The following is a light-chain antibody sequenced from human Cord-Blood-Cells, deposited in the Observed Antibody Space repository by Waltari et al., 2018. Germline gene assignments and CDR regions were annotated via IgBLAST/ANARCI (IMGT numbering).Light chain of an antibody. CDR3: QQRYSTPWT. CDR2: AAS. Sequence: DIQMTQSPSSLSASVGDRVTITCRASQSISSYLNWYKQKPGKAPKLLIYAASSLQSGVPSRFSGSGSVTDFTLTISSMQPEDFATYYCQQRYSTPWTFGQGTKVEIK. CDR1: QSISSY. V-gene: IGKV1-39*01. J-gene: IGKJ1*01.